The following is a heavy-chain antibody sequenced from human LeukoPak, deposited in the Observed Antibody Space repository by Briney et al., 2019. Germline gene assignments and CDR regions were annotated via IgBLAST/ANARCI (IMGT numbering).Heavy chain of an antibody. CDR3: AKERAQYTYGPYYFDY. J-gene: IGHJ4*02. CDR1: GFTFSNYG. V-gene: IGHV3-30*02. CDR2: IRYDGSNK. D-gene: IGHD5-18*01. Sequence: TGGSLRLSCAASGFTFSNYGMHWVRQAPGKGLEWVTFIRYDGSNKYYVDSMKGRFTISRDNSKSTLYLQMNSLSAEDAAVYYCAKERAQYTYGPYYFDYWGQGTLVTVSS.